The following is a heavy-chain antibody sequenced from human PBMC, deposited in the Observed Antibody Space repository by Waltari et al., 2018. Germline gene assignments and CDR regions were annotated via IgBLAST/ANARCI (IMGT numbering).Heavy chain of an antibody. CDR1: GYNFTDFY. J-gene: IGHJ4*02. V-gene: IGHV1-2*02. D-gene: IGHD2-15*01. CDR3: ARLGSSDC. CDR2: RNTKSGDT. Sequence: QVQLVQSGAEVKKPGASVKVSCKASGYNFTDFYIHWVRQAPGQGLEWMGWRNTKSGDTNYAEVFQGRVTMTEDTSISTAYMDLSGLEFDDTAMYYCARLGSSDCWGQGTLVTVST.